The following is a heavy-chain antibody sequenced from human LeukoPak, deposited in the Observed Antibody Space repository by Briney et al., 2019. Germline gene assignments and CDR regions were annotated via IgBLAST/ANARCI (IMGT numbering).Heavy chain of an antibody. J-gene: IGHJ4*02. CDR2: ITGDESST. D-gene: IGHD1-26*01. CDR3: ARDLREADIFEY. V-gene: IGHV3-74*01. CDR1: GFTFSNYY. Sequence: PGGSLRLSCAASGFTFSNYYMHWVRRAPGKGLVWVSRITGDESSTTYADSVKGRFTISRDNAKNTLYLQMNSQRAEDTAVYYCARDLREADIFEYWGQGIVVTVSS.